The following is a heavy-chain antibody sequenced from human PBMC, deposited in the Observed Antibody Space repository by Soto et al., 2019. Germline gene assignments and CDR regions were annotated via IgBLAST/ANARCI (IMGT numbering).Heavy chain of an antibody. CDR3: ARHSSSWAHYYYYYGMDV. CDR1: GGTFSSYA. J-gene: IGHJ6*04. D-gene: IGHD6-13*01. V-gene: IGHV1-69*13. Sequence: SVKVSCKASGGTFSSYAISWVRQAPGQGLEWMGWIIPIFSTAYDAHKVQGRVTITAVESTSTAYMELSSLRSEDTVVYYCARHSSSWAHYYYYYGMDVWGKGTTV. CDR2: IIPIFSTA.